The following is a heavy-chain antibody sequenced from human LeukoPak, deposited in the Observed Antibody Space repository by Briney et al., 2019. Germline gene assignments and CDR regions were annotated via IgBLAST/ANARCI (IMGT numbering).Heavy chain of an antibody. CDR2: IYYSGST. V-gene: IGHV4-39*01. D-gene: IGHD1-14*01. J-gene: IGHJ5*02. CDR1: GGSLSSSSYY. Sequence: PSETLSLTGSVSGGSLSSSSYYWGWIRQPPGKGQEWIGSIYYSGSTYYNPSLKSRVTISVDTSKNQFSLKLSSVTAADTAVYYCARKGVTGWFDPWGQGTLVTVSS. CDR3: ARKGVTGWFDP.